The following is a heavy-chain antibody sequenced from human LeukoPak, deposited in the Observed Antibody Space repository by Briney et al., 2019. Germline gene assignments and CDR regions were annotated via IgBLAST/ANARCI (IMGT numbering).Heavy chain of an antibody. J-gene: IGHJ6*02. D-gene: IGHD3-22*01. CDR3: ATEMIGLGMDV. V-gene: IGHV4-31*11. CDR2: IYYSGST. CDR1: GGSISSGGYS. Sequence: PSETLSLTCAVSGGSISSGGYSWSWIRQPPGKGLEWIGYIYYSGSTYYNPSLKSRVTISVDTSKNQFSLKLSSVTAADTAVYYCATEMIGLGMDVWGQGTTVTVS.